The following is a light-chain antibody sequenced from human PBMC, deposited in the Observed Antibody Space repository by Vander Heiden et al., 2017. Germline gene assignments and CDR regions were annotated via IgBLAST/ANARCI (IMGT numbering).Light chain of an antibody. J-gene: IGKJ1*01. CDR3: QQYNNWGRT. Sequence: LVMTQSPATLSVSPGERATLSCRASQSVSSNLAWYQQKPGQAPRLLIYGASTRATGIPARFSGSGSGTEFTLTISSLQSEDFAVYYCQQYNNWGRTFGQGTKVEIK. V-gene: IGKV3-15*01. CDR2: GAS. CDR1: QSVSSN.